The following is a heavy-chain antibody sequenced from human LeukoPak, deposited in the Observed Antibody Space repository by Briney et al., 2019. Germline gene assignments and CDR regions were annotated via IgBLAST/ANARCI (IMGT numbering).Heavy chain of an antibody. CDR3: ARGSGRYIYFDY. Sequence: SETLSLTCAVYGGSFSGYYWSWIRQPPGKGLEWIGEINHSGSTNYNPSLKSRVTISVDTSKNQFSLKLSSVTAADTAVYYCARGSGRYIYFDYWGQGTLVTVSS. CDR1: GGSFSGYY. J-gene: IGHJ4*02. CDR2: INHSGST. D-gene: IGHD6-19*01. V-gene: IGHV4-34*01.